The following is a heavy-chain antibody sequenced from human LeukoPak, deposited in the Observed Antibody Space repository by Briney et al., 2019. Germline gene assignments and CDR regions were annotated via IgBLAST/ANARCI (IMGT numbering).Heavy chain of an antibody. CDR1: GFTSSNYA. J-gene: IGHJ4*02. Sequence: RRSLRLSRAASGFTSSNYAMSWVRHAPGKGLEWVSAISGSGGTTFYADSVKGRFTISRDNSKNTLYLQVNSLRAADTAIYYCAKVQEMDTILPPFHYWGQGTLVTVSS. V-gene: IGHV3-23*01. D-gene: IGHD5-24*01. CDR2: ISGSGGTT. CDR3: AKVQEMDTILPPFHY.